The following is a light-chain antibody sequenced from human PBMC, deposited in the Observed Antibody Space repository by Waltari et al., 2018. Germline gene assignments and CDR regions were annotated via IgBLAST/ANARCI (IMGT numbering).Light chain of an antibody. J-gene: IGKJ1*01. CDR1: QSISRY. Sequence: EIVLTQSPVSLSLSPGERATLSCRSSQSISRYLAWYQQKPDQAPRLLIYGASNRATGVPPRFSGSGSGTDFSLTISGLEPEDSAVYYCQHHFRLPATFGQGTKVEIK. CDR2: GAS. V-gene: IGKV3-20*01. CDR3: QHHFRLPAT.